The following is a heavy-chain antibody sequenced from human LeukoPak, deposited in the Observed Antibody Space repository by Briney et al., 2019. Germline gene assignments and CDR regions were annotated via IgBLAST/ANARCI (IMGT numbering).Heavy chain of an antibody. CDR3: XKXYSALLWFGEFNRKYYFDY. V-gene: IGHV3-23*01. D-gene: IGHD3-10*01. CDR1: GFTFSNYG. Sequence: XGTLXLSCAASGFTFSNYGMSWVRQAPGKGLQWVSGISGSGGERYYTESVKGRFTISRENYKNTVYLQKKRVRDEDTAVYYXXKXYSALLWFGEFNRKYYFDYWGQGTLVTVSS. CDR2: ISGSGGER. J-gene: IGHJ4*02.